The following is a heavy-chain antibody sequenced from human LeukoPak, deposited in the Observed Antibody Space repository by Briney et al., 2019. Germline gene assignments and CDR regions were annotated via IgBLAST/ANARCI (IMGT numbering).Heavy chain of an antibody. Sequence: PGGSLRLSCAASGFTLSSYAMTWVRQAPGRGLEWVSSVDGGGGGTYYADSVKGRFTISRDNSKDTQYLQMNGLRAEDTAVYFCAKQSAGSAAWYSLHYDFWGQGTLVTVSS. CDR2: VDGGGGGT. CDR1: GFTLSSYA. J-gene: IGHJ4*02. V-gene: IGHV3-23*01. D-gene: IGHD6-13*01. CDR3: AKQSAGSAAWYSLHYDF.